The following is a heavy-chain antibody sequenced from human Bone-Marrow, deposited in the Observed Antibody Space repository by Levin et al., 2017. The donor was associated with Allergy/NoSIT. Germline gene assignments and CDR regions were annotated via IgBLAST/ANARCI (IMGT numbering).Heavy chain of an antibody. D-gene: IGHD2-2*01. CDR2: ISYDGSNK. V-gene: IGHV3-30*18. Sequence: PGGSLRLSCAASGFTFSSYGMHWVRQAPGKGLEWVAVISYDGSNKYYADSVKGRFTISRDNSKNTLYLQMNSLRAEDTAVYYCAKAEDSTILYYYYYGMDVWGQGTTVTVSS. J-gene: IGHJ6*02. CDR1: GFTFSSYG. CDR3: AKAEDSTILYYYYYGMDV.